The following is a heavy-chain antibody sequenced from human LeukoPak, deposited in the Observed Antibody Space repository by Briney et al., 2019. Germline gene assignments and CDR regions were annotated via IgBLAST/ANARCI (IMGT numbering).Heavy chain of an antibody. CDR2: ISGSGGST. CDR1: GFTFSSYA. Sequence: HPGGSLRLSCAASGFTFSSYAMSWVRQAPGKGLEWVSAISGSGGSTYYADSVKGRFTISRDNSKNTLYLQMNSLRAEDTAVYYCEVAVAEVPFDYWGQGTLVTVSS. D-gene: IGHD6-19*01. CDR3: EVAVAEVPFDY. J-gene: IGHJ4*02. V-gene: IGHV3-23*01.